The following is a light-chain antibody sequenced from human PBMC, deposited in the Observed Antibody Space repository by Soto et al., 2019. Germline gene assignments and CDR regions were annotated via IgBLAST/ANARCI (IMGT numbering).Light chain of an antibody. Sequence: EIVLTQSPGTLSLSPGERATLSCRASQSVAKNYLAWYQQEPGQAPRLLIYGPSSRATGIPDRFSGSGSGTDFTLTISRREPEDFAVYYCHQYASSPQTFGQGTKVEIK. CDR2: GPS. J-gene: IGKJ1*01. CDR3: HQYASSPQT. CDR1: QSVAKNY. V-gene: IGKV3-20*01.